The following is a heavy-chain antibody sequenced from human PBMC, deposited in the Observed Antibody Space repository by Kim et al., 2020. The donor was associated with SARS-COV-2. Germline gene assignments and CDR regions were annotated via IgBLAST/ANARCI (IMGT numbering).Heavy chain of an antibody. V-gene: IGHV4-39*01. CDR1: GGSISSSSYY. Sequence: SETLSLTCTVSGGSISSSSYYWGWIRQPPGKGLEWIGSIYYSGSTYYNPSLKSRVTISVDTSKNQFSLKLSSVTAADTAVYYCARLLLLDAFDIWGQGTMVTVSS. J-gene: IGHJ3*02. D-gene: IGHD3-10*01. CDR3: ARLLLLDAFDI. CDR2: IYYSGST.